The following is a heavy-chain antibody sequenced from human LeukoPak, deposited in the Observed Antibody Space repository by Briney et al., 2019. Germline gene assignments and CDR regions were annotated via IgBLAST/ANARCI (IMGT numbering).Heavy chain of an antibody. CDR3: ARDGGIVVIDSLFDY. CDR2: ISSSSSTI. Sequence: GGSLGLSCAASGFTFSSYSMNWVRQAPGKGLEWVSYISSSSSTIYYADSVKGRFTISRDNAKNSLYLQMNSLRAEDTAVYYCARDGGIVVIDSLFDYWGQGTLVTVSS. CDR1: GFTFSSYS. V-gene: IGHV3-48*04. J-gene: IGHJ4*02. D-gene: IGHD3-22*01.